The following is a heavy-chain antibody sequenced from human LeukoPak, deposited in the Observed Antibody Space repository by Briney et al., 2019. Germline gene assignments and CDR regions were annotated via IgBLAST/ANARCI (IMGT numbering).Heavy chain of an antibody. CDR3: ARASGSGFKDWFDP. CDR1: GGSISSYY. Sequence: PSETLSLTCTVSGGSISSYYWSWIRQPPGKGLEWIGYIYYSGSTNYNPSLKSRVTISVDTSKNQFSLKLSSVTAADTAVYYCARASGSGFKDWFDPWGQGTLVTVSS. D-gene: IGHD3-9*01. V-gene: IGHV4-59*12. CDR2: IYYSGST. J-gene: IGHJ5*02.